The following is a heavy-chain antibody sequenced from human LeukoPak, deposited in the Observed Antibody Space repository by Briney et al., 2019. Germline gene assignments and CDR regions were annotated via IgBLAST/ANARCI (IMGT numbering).Heavy chain of an antibody. D-gene: IGHD6-13*01. Sequence: GASLRLSCAASGFTFSSYAMSWVRQAPGKGLEWVSTISSSGGSTYYADSVKGRFTISRDNSNNTLFLQMNSLRAEDTAVFYCAKDRGGGYSSTSTGFDYWGQGTLVTASS. V-gene: IGHV3-23*01. J-gene: IGHJ4*02. CDR1: GFTFSSYA. CDR2: ISSSGGST. CDR3: AKDRGGGYSSTSTGFDY.